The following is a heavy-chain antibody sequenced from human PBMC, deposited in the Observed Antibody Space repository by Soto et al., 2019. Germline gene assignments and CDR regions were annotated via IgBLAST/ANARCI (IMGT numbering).Heavy chain of an antibody. CDR1: GGTFSSYA. CDR3: ARAKDRVRVGGNYYSGMDG. V-gene: IGHV1-69*12. D-gene: IGHD1-1*01. CDR2: IIPIVGTA. J-gene: IGHJ6*02. Sequence: QVQLVQSGAEVMQPGSSVRVSCKASGGTFSSYAISWVRQAPGQGLEWMGGIIPIVGTADYAQKFQGRVTITADEFTTTAYMVLSSLRSEDTAVYFCARAKDRVRVGGNYYSGMDGWGQGATVTVSS.